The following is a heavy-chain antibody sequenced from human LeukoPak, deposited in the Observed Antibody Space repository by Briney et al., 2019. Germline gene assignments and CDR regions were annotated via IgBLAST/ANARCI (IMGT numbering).Heavy chain of an antibody. J-gene: IGHJ4*02. CDR2: ISYGGSNK. D-gene: IGHD2-8*01. CDR3: ARDADCTNGVCYGLFYYFDY. V-gene: IGHV3-30-3*01. CDR1: GFTFSSYA. Sequence: GGSLRLSCAASGFTFSSYAMHWVRQAPGKGLEWVAVISYGGSNKYYADSVKGRFTISRDNSKNTLYLQMNSLRAEDTAVYYCARDADCTNGVCYGLFYYFDYWGQGTLVTVSS.